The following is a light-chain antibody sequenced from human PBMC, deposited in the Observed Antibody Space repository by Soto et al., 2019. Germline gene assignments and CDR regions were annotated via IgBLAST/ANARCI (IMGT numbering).Light chain of an antibody. V-gene: IGKV3-11*01. Sequence: VLTQSPATLSLSPGESATLSCRVSHSVDFFLAWYQQKTGQPPRILMYDESNRATGIPDRFSGSGSGTDLNLTISRLEPEDFAIYYCQQRNTWPITCGQGTRLEIK. CDR2: DES. J-gene: IGKJ5*01. CDR3: QQRNTWPIT. CDR1: HSVDFF.